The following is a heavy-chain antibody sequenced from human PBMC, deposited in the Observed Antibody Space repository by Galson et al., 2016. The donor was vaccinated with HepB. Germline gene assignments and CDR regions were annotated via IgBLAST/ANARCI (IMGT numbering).Heavy chain of an antibody. CDR2: VYYSGDT. CDR1: GGAISSSSYS. CDR3: ARHRALSYFHDS. J-gene: IGHJ5*01. Sequence: TLSLTCTVSGGAISSSSYSWDWIRQPPGEGPVWIGSVYYSGDTYSHPSLKSRVSISVDTSKKQFSLKLNSVTAADTAVYYCARHRALSYFHDSWGQGILVSVSS. D-gene: IGHD3-9*01. V-gene: IGHV4-39*01.